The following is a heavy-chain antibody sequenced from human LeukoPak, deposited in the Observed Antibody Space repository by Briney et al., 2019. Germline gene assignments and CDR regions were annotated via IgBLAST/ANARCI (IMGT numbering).Heavy chain of an antibody. Sequence: GGSLRLSCTASGFTLGSHDMHWVRQSPGQGLEWVAAVSSGFHAFFADSVQGRFTVSREDARNSLYLQMSSLRAGDTAVYYCVREARGYHYTYFNYWGQGTLVTVSS. D-gene: IGHD5-18*01. J-gene: IGHJ4*02. CDR1: GFTLGSHD. CDR2: VSSGFHA. V-gene: IGHV3-13*01. CDR3: VREARGYHYTYFNY.